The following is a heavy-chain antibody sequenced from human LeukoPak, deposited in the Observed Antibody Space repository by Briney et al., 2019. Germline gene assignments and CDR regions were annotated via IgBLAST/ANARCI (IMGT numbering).Heavy chain of an antibody. D-gene: IGHD3-16*02. J-gene: IGHJ4*02. CDR3: ARDSDYVWGSYRYTIDY. Sequence: EASVKVSCKASGYTFTGYYMHWVRQAPGQGLEWMGWINPNSGGTNYAQKFQGRVTMTRDTSISTAYMELSRLRSDDTAVYYCARDSDYVWGSYRYTIDYWGQGTLVTVSS. V-gene: IGHV1-2*02. CDR2: INPNSGGT. CDR1: GYTFTGYY.